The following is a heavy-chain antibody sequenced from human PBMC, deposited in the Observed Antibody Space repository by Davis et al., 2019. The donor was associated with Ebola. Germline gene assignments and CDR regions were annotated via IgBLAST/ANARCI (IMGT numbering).Heavy chain of an antibody. J-gene: IGHJ6*02. V-gene: IGHV3-30*02. Sequence: GESLKISCAASGFTFSSYSMNWVRQAPGKGLEWVANIKQDGSNKYYADSVKGRFTISRDNSKNTLYLQMNSLRAEDTAVYYCAKDLRCSSTSCSIWPYYYYYGLDVWGQGTTVTVSS. D-gene: IGHD2-2*01. CDR2: IKQDGSNK. CDR1: GFTFSSYS. CDR3: AKDLRCSSTSCSIWPYYYYYGLDV.